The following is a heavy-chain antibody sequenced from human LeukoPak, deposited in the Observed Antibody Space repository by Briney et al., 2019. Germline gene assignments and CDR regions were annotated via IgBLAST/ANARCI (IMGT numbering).Heavy chain of an antibody. Sequence: MPSETLSLTCAVYGGSFSGYYWSWIRQPPGKGLEWIGEINHSGSTNYNPSLKSRVTISVDTSKNQFSLKLSSVTAADTAVYYCANMGYSYAPGLFDPWGQGTLVTVSS. J-gene: IGHJ5*02. D-gene: IGHD5-18*01. V-gene: IGHV4-34*01. CDR3: ANMGYSYAPGLFDP. CDR2: INHSGST. CDR1: GGSFSGYY.